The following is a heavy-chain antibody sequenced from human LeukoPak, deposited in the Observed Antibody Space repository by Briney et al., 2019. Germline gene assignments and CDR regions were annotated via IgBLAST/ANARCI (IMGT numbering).Heavy chain of an antibody. V-gene: IGHV4-59*01. CDR1: GGALSSWY. CDR3: ARDPGFLEWLGAFDI. Sequence: PETLSLTCTVSGGALSSWYCSWIREPPGQGLEWIGYIYYSGSTNYNPSLKSRVSISVDTSKNQFSLKLSSVTAADTAVYYCARDPGFLEWLGAFDIWGQGTMVTVSS. CDR2: IYYSGST. J-gene: IGHJ3*02. D-gene: IGHD3-3*01.